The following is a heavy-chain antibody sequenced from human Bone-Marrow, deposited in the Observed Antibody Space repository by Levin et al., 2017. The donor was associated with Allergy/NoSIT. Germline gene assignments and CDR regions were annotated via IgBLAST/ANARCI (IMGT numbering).Heavy chain of an antibody. Sequence: GESLKISCAASGFTFSSYGMHWVRQAPGKGLEWVAVILYDGSNKYYADSVKGRFTISRDNSKNTLYLQMNSLRAEDTAVYYCARGALGGEWELLDYWGQGTLVTVSS. CDR3: ARGALGGEWELLDY. CDR2: ILYDGSNK. D-gene: IGHD1-26*01. V-gene: IGHV3-33*01. CDR1: GFTFSSYG. J-gene: IGHJ4*02.